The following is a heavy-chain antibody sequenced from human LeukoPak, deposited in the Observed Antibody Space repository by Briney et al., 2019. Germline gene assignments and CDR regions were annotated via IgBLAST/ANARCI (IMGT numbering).Heavy chain of an antibody. V-gene: IGHV3-23*01. Sequence: GGSLRLSCAASGFTFSSYAMSWIRQAPGKGLEWVSAISGSGGSTYYADSVKGRFTISRDNSKNTLCLQMNSLRAEDTAVYYCAKEDTAMVRGITRYFDYWGQGTLVTVSS. CDR1: GFTFSSYA. CDR2: ISGSGGST. J-gene: IGHJ4*02. CDR3: AKEDTAMVRGITRYFDY. D-gene: IGHD5-18*01.